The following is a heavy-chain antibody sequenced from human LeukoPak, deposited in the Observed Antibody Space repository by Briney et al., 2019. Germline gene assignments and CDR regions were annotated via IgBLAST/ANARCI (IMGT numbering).Heavy chain of an antibody. CDR2: IVVGSGYT. V-gene: IGHV1-58*01. D-gene: IGHD1-26*01. Sequence: ASVKVSCKASGFTFPSSTVQWVRQARGQRLEWIGWIVVGSGYTNYAQKSQERVTITRDMSTSTAYVELSSLRSEDTAVYYCAAGYSGYSSGDYWGQGTLVTVSS. J-gene: IGHJ4*02. CDR3: AAGYSGYSSGDY. CDR1: GFTFPSST.